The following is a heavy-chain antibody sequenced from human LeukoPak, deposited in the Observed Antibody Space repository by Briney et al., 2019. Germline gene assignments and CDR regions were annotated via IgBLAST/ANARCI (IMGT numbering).Heavy chain of an antibody. CDR1: GGSFSGYY. CDR3: ARVPGTAYFDY. CDR2: INHGGST. V-gene: IGHV4-34*01. Sequence: PSETLSLTCAVYGGSFSGYYWSWIRQPPGKGLEWIGEINHGGSTNYNPSLKSRVTISVDTSKNQFSLKLSSVTAADTAVYYCARVPGTAYFDYWGQGTLVTVSS. J-gene: IGHJ4*02. D-gene: IGHD1-14*01.